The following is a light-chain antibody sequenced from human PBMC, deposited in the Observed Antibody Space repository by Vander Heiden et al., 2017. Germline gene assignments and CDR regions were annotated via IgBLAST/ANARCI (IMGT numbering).Light chain of an antibody. CDR1: QSVSSTY. CDR2: GAA. CDR3: HHNGSYALYT. Sequence: EIVLTQSPGTLSLSPGERATLSCRASQSVSSTYLAWYQQKPGQAPRLLIYGAASRATGIPDRFSGSGYGADFTLTISRREPEDFAVYYCHHNGSYALYTFGQGTKMEIK. J-gene: IGKJ2*01. V-gene: IGKV3-20*01.